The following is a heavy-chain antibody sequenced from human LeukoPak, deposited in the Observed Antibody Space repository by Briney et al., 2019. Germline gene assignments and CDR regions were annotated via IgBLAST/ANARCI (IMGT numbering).Heavy chain of an antibody. CDR2: IKQDGSEK. Sequence: GGSLRLPCAASGFTFSSYWMSWVRQAPGKGLEWVANIKQDGSEKFYVDSVKGRFTISRNNAKHSLYLQMNSLRAEDTAVYYCARDLVGSGWGYYFDYWGQGTLVTVSS. CDR1: GFTFSSYW. V-gene: IGHV3-7*01. D-gene: IGHD6-19*01. J-gene: IGHJ4*02. CDR3: ARDLVGSGWGYYFDY.